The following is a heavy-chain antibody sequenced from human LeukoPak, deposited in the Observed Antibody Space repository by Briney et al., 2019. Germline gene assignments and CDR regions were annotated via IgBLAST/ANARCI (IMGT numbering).Heavy chain of an antibody. CDR2: INTNSGGT. V-gene: IGHV1-2*04. D-gene: IGHD6-13*01. J-gene: IGHJ3*02. CDR1: GYTFTDYY. Sequence: EASVKVSCKASGYTFTDYYIHWARLAPGQGLEWMGWINTNSGGTKYAQKLQDWVTMTRDTSITTAYLEVSSLRSDDTAVYYCARGLAAAGAHDAFDIWGQGTMVAVSS. CDR3: ARGLAAAGAHDAFDI.